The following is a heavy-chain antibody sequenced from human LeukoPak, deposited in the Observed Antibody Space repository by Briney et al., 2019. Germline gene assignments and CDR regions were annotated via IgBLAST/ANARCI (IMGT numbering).Heavy chain of an antibody. J-gene: IGHJ4*02. V-gene: IGHV4-34*01. CDR2: INDRGHT. D-gene: IGHD4-23*01. CDR3: ARDPTTVVTTPYYFDF. CDR1: DESFSGYY. Sequence: SETLSLTCAVSDESFSGYYWNWIRQPPGRGLEWIGEINDRGHTNYNPSLESRVTISVDTSKKQFSLKLSSVAAADTAVYYCARDPTTVVTTPYYFDFWGQGTLVTVSS.